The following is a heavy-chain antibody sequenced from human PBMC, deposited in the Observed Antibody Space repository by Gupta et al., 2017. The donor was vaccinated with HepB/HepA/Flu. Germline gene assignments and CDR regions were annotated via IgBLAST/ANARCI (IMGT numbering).Heavy chain of an antibody. J-gene: IGHJ3*01. CDR3: EKGNSGTHYGAVDR. V-gene: IGHV3-30*18. D-gene: IGHD1-26*01. CDR1: GVTFSRYG. Sequence: QVQLVESGGGVVQPGTSLRLSCAASGVTFSRYGMDVVRQATGKGLGWVAVISNDASDQKYGDSVTGRFTISRDNSKNTLFLPMNSLSAEDTAVYYCEKGNSGTHYGAVDRWGQGTMVIVSS. CDR2: ISNDASDQ.